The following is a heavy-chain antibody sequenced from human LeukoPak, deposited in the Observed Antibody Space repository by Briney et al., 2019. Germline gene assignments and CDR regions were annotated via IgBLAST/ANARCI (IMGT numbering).Heavy chain of an antibody. CDR3: ARRHLYYYYYMDV. CDR2: INHSGST. V-gene: IGHV4-34*01. Sequence: KPSETLSLTCGVSGASFSTYSWTWIRQPPGKGLEWIGEINHSGSTNYHPSLKSRVTIFVDTSKKQLSLKLSSVPAADTAVYYCARRHLYYYYYMDVWGKGTTVTISS. CDR1: GASFSTYS. D-gene: IGHD2-15*01. J-gene: IGHJ6*03.